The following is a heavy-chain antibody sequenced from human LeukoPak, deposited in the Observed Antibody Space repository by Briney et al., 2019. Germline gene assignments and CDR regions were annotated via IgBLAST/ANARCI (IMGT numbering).Heavy chain of an antibody. D-gene: IGHD1-1*01. CDR1: GFTFSSYA. V-gene: IGHV3-23*01. J-gene: IGHJ6*02. Sequence: GGSLRLSCAASGFTFSSYAMSWVRQAPGKGLEWVSVMSGSGGSTYYADSVKGRFTISRDNSKNTLYLQMNSLRAEDTAVYYCARGIQVRYYYYGMDVWGQGTTVTVSS. CDR3: ARGIQVRYYYYGMDV. CDR2: MSGSGGST.